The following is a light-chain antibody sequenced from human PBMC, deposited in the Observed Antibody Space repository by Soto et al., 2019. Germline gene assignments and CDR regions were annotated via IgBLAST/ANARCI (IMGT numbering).Light chain of an antibody. CDR1: SSDLSGYNY. CDR3: CSYAGSYTYV. J-gene: IGLJ1*01. V-gene: IGLV2-11*01. CDR2: DVT. Sequence: SLLTQPHSVSRAPGQSVTISCTGHSSDLSGYNYVSWYQQHPGKAPKLMIYDVTKRPSGVPDRFSGSKSGNTASLTISWLQAEDEADYYCCSYAGSYTYVFGTGTKVTV.